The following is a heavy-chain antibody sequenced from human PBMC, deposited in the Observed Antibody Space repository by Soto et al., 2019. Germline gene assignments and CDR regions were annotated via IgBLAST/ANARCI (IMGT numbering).Heavy chain of an antibody. D-gene: IGHD6-19*01. V-gene: IGHV1-18*01. CDR3: ARDGRSSYSSGWYYFDY. J-gene: IGHJ4*02. Sequence: ASVKVSCKASGYTFINHGISWVRQAPGQGLEWMGWISGNNGNTKYARKFQGRVTMTTDTSTSTVYMELSSLRSEDTAVYYCARDGRSSYSSGWYYFDYWGQGTLVTVSS. CDR2: ISGNNGNT. CDR1: GYTFINHG.